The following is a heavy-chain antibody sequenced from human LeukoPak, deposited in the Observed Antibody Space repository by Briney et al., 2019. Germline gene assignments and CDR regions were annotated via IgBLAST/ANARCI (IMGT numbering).Heavy chain of an antibody. Sequence: PGGSLRLSGAASGFTFSVYAMTWVRQAPGKGLEWVSAISGTGGNTFYVDSVKGRFTISRDKSRNTLYLQMNSLRVEDTALYYCAKAYRPFDDTASMDVWGQGTTVTVSS. V-gene: IGHV3-23*01. CDR1: GFTFSVYA. CDR3: AKAYRPFDDTASMDV. J-gene: IGHJ6*02. CDR2: ISGTGGNT. D-gene: IGHD3-9*01.